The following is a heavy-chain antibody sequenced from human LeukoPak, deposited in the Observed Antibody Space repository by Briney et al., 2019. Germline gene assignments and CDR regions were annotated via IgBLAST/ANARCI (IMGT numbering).Heavy chain of an antibody. V-gene: IGHV4-61*02. J-gene: IGHJ4*02. CDR1: GGSISSGSYY. D-gene: IGHD4-17*01. CDR2: IYTSGST. Sequence: SQTLSLTCTVSGGSISSGSYYWSWIRQPAGKGLEWIGRIYTSGSTNYNPSLKSRVTISVDTSKNQFSLKLSSVTAADTAVYYCARNGAYSADYWGQGTLVTVSS. CDR3: ARNGAYSADY.